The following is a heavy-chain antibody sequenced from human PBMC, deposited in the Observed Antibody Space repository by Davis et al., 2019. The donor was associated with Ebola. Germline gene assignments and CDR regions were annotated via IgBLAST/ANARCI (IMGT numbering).Heavy chain of an antibody. Sequence: GGSLRLSCAASGFTFSSYAMSWVRQAPGKGLEWVSAISGSGASTYYADSVKGRFTISRDNSKNTLYLQMNSLRAEDTAVYYCAKAELYYPYGMDVWGQGTTVTVSS. D-gene: IGHD3-10*01. V-gene: IGHV3-23*01. CDR1: GFTFSSYA. CDR3: AKAELYYPYGMDV. CDR2: ISGSGAST. J-gene: IGHJ6*02.